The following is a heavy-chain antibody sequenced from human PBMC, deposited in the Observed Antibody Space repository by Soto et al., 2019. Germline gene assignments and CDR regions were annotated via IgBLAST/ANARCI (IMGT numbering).Heavy chain of an antibody. CDR2: INGDSGNT. CDR3: ARTLYGDNVDY. Sequence: GASVKVSCKASGYTFTSYSIHWVRQAPGQGLEWMGWINGDSGNTGYAQKFQGRVTMTRNTSISTAYMELSSLRSEDTAVYYCARTLYGDNVDYWGQGTLVTVSS. CDR1: GYTFTSYS. J-gene: IGHJ4*02. D-gene: IGHD4-17*01. V-gene: IGHV1-8*01.